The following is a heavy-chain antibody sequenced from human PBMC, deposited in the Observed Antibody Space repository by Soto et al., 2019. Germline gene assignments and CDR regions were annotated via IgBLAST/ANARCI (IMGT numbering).Heavy chain of an antibody. J-gene: IGHJ4*02. V-gene: IGHV1-69*02. CDR2: IIPILGIA. CDR1: GGTFSSYT. Sequence: QVQLVQSGAEVKKPGSSVKVSCKASGGTFSSYTISWVRQAPGQGLEWMGRIIPILGIANYAQKFQGRVTITADKSTSTAYMELSSLRSEDTAVYYCAGGCSGSSCYSESPYFDYWRQGTLVTVSS. CDR3: AGGCSGSSCYSESPYFDY. D-gene: IGHD2-15*01.